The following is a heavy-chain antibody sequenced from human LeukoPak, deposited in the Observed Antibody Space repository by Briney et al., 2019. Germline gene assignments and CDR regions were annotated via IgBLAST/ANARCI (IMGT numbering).Heavy chain of an antibody. J-gene: IGHJ4*02. V-gene: IGHV1-46*01. CDR1: GYTFTSYH. Sequence: ASVKVSCKPSGYTFTSYHIHWVRQAPGRGLEWMGIINPSGGSTNYAQKFQGRVTMTRDTSTSTVYMDLSSLRSEDTAVYYCARGGVYNWNHVDYWGQGTLVTVSS. D-gene: IGHD1-20*01. CDR2: INPSGGST. CDR3: ARGGVYNWNHVDY.